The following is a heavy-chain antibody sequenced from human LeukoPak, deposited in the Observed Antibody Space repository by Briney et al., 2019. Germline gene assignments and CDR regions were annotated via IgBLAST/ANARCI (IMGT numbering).Heavy chain of an antibody. CDR1: GGSFSGYY. CDR2: INHSGST. D-gene: IGHD3-10*01. J-gene: IGHJ5*02. V-gene: IGHV4-34*01. Sequence: SETLSLTWAVYGGSFSGYYWSWIRQPPGKGLEWIGEINHSGSTNYNPSLKSRVTISVDTSKNQFSLKLSSVTAADTAVYYCARTMVRGVIITRFNWFDPWGQGTLVTVSS. CDR3: ARTMVRGVIITRFNWFDP.